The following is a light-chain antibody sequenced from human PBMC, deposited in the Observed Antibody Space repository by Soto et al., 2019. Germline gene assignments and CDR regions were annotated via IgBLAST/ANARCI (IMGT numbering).Light chain of an antibody. Sequence: EIVLTQSPGTLSLSPGERATLSCRASQSVSSNYLAWYQQKPSQAPRLLVYGASARATGIPDRFSGSGSGTDFTLTISRLESEDFAVYYCQQYGNSPPYTFGQGTKLEIK. CDR3: QQYGNSPPYT. CDR1: QSVSSNY. V-gene: IGKV3-20*01. CDR2: GAS. J-gene: IGKJ2*01.